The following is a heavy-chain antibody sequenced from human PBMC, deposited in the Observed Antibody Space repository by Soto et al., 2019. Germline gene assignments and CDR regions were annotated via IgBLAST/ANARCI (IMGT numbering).Heavy chain of an antibody. CDR1: GYTFTSYS. Sequence: QVPLVQSGAEVKKPGASVKVSCKASGYTFTSYSMHWVRQAPGQGLEWLGWINAGNGNTNYSQKFQGRVTITRDTSASTAYMELSSLRSEDTAVYYCAGGFRSGSFYFFDYWGQGTLVTVSS. V-gene: IGHV1-3*01. CDR3: AGGFRSGSFYFFDY. J-gene: IGHJ4*02. CDR2: INAGNGNT. D-gene: IGHD3-10*01.